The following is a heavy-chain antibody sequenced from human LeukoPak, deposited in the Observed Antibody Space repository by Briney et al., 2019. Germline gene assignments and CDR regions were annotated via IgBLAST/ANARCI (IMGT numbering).Heavy chain of an antibody. J-gene: IGHJ4*02. CDR1: GYTFTSYY. Sequence: GASVKVSCKASGYTFTSYYMHWVRQAPGQGLEWMGIINPSGGSTSYAQKFQGRVTITADESTSTAYMELSSLRSEDTAVYYCARAAAAGLGGLDYWGQGTLVTVSS. CDR2: INPSGGST. CDR3: ARAAAAGLGGLDY. V-gene: IGHV1-46*01. D-gene: IGHD6-13*01.